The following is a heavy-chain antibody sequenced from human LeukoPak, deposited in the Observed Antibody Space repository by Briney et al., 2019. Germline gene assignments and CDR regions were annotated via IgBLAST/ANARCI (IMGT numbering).Heavy chain of an antibody. V-gene: IGHV3-74*01. CDR1: GFTFSSYW. Sequence: GGSLRLSCGASGFTFSSYWMHWVRQAPGKGLVWVSGINTDGRSPTYADSVKGRFTISRDNAKNTLYLQMNSLRAEDTAVYYCARESGEYSSILPFDYWGQGTLVTVSS. CDR3: ARESGEYSSILPFDY. J-gene: IGHJ4*02. CDR2: INTDGRSP. D-gene: IGHD6-6*01.